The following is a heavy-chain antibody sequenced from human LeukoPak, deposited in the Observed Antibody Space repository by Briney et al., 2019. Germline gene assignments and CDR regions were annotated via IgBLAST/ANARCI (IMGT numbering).Heavy chain of an antibody. J-gene: IGHJ4*02. V-gene: IGHV6-1*01. CDR2: TYYRSRWYT. CDR3: VRSGSGSYDY. Sequence: SQTLSLTCAISGDSFSSNSAAWNWLRQSPSRGLEWLGRTYYRSRWYTDYGVSVKGRITINPDTSKNRFSLQLISVTPEDTAVYYCVRSGSGSYDYWGQGTLVTVSS. D-gene: IGHD1-26*01. CDR1: GDSFSSNSAA.